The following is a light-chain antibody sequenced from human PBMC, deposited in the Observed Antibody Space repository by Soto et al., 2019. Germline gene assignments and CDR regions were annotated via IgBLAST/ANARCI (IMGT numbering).Light chain of an antibody. Sequence: DIQMTQSPSSLSASVGDRVTTTCRASQTISGYLNWYQQKPGKAPELLIYAASYLGNGVSSRFSGSGSGTHFILTIRSLQPVVLATYYSQQGYTTPLTFGGGTKLEIK. J-gene: IGKJ4*01. V-gene: IGKV1-39*01. CDR1: QTISGY. CDR3: QQGYTTPLT. CDR2: AAS.